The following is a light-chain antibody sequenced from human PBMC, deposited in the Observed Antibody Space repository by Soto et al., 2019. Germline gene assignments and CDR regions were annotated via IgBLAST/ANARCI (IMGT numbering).Light chain of an antibody. V-gene: IGKV3-15*01. CDR1: QSVSSD. CDR2: AAS. CDR3: QQYNDWPGT. Sequence: DIVMTQSPATLSVSSGERATLSCRASQSVSSDLLAWYQLKPGQAPRLLISAASTRATGVPARFSGSGSGTEFTLTISSLQSEDFAVYYCQQYNDWPGTFGQGTRLEIK. J-gene: IGKJ5*01.